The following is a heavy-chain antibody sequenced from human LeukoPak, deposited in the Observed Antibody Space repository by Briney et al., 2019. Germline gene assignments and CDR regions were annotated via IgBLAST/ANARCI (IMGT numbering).Heavy chain of an antibody. CDR2: ISGSGGST. D-gene: IGHD6-19*01. Sequence: GGSLRLSCAASGFTFSTYSMNWVRQAPGKGLEWVSAISGSGGSTYYADSVKGRFTISRDNSKNTLYLQMNSLRAEDTAVYYCAKTRGYSSGWYWKYWGQGTLVTVSS. J-gene: IGHJ4*02. CDR3: AKTRGYSSGWYWKY. V-gene: IGHV3-23*01. CDR1: GFTFSTYS.